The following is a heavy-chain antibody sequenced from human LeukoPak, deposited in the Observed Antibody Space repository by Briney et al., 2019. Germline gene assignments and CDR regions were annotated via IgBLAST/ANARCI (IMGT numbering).Heavy chain of an antibody. Sequence: VASVKVSCKASGYTFTSYGISWVRQAPGQGLEWMGWISAYNGNTNYAQKLQGRVTMTTDTSTSTAYMELRSLRSDDTAVYYCARVSLVRGAPDYYFDYWGQGTLVTVSS. V-gene: IGHV1-18*01. J-gene: IGHJ4*02. D-gene: IGHD3-10*01. CDR1: GYTFTSYG. CDR3: ARVSLVRGAPDYYFDY. CDR2: ISAYNGNT.